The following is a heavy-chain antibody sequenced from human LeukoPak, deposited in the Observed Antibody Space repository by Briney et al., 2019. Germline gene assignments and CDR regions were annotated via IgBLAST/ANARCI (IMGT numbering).Heavy chain of an antibody. D-gene: IGHD1-14*01. CDR3: ARDRMGRNDAFDI. J-gene: IGHJ3*02. V-gene: IGHV1-69*01. CDR2: IIPIFGTA. CDR1: GGTFSSYA. Sequence: ASVKVSCKASGGTFSSYAISWVRQAPGQGLEWMGGIIPIFGTANYAQKFQGRVTITADESTSTAYMELSSLRSDDTAVYYCARDRMGRNDAFDIWGQGTMVTVSS.